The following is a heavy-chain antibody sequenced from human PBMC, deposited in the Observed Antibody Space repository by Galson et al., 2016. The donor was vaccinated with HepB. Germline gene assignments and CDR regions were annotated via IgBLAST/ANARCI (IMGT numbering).Heavy chain of an antibody. J-gene: IGHJ4*02. CDR1: GFAFSDYY. D-gene: IGHD3-10*01. V-gene: IGHV3-11*06. Sequence: SLRLSCAASGFAFSDYYMSWIRQAPEKGLEWLSYISGSSSYTDYADAVKGRSTIFRDNAKNSLDLEIDSLRAEDTAVYYCASVRGYYGSGTYLYKFDLWGQGTLVTVSS. CDR2: ISGSSSYT. CDR3: ASVRGYYGSGTYLYKFDL.